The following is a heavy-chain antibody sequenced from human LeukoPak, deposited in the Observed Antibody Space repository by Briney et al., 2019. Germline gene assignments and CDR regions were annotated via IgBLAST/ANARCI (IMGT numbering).Heavy chain of an antibody. J-gene: IGHJ6*02. Sequence: GGSLRLSCAASGFTFTTYWMHWVRQAPGKGLVWVSHINSDGSITSYADSVKGRFTISKDNAKNTLYLQMNSLRAEDTAVYYCARDAVDTANAVWGQGTTVTVSS. CDR1: GFTFTTYW. D-gene: IGHD5-18*01. CDR2: INSDGSIT. CDR3: ARDAVDTANAV. V-gene: IGHV3-74*01.